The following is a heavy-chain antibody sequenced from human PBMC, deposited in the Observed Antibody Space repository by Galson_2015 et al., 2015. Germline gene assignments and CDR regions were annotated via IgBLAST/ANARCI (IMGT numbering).Heavy chain of an antibody. CDR2: IYYSGST. CDR1: GGSISSYY. CDR3: ATILTGSWEFDY. D-gene: IGHD3-9*01. V-gene: IGHV4-59*01. Sequence: SETLSLTCTVSGGSISSYYWSWIRQPPGKGLEWIGYIYYSGSTNYNPSLKSRVTISVDTSKNQFSLKLSSVTAADTAVYYCATILTGSWEFDYWGQGTLVTVSS. J-gene: IGHJ4*02.